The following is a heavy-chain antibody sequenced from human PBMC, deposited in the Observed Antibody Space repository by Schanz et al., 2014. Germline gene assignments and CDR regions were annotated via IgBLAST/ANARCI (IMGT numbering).Heavy chain of an antibody. CDR1: GYTFTRSG. D-gene: IGHD1-26*01. CDR3: ARDRDQWDGNYLDY. CDR2: IGGSDDNT. V-gene: IGHV1-18*01. Sequence: QVQLVQSGGEVKTPGASVKVSCKASGYTFTRSGISWVRQAPGQGLEWMGWIGGSDDNTNFAQKFQGRVTMTTDTSTSTVYMELRSLTSDDSAVYYCARDRDQWDGNYLDYWGQGTLVTVSS. J-gene: IGHJ4*02.